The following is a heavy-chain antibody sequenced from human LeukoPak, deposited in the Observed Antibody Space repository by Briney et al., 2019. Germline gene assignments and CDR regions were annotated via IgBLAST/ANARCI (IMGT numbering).Heavy chain of an antibody. CDR2: ISGRSATT. V-gene: IGHV3-48*01. D-gene: IGHD2-15*01. Sequence: GGSLRLSCAASGFSFGSYGLSWVRQAPGKGLQWVAYISGRSATTHYADSVKGRFTISRDNSKNTLYLQMNRLRAEDTAVYYCAKASHYCSGGSCYSDYWGQGTLVTVSS. CDR3: AKASHYCSGGSCYSDY. J-gene: IGHJ4*02. CDR1: GFSFGSYG.